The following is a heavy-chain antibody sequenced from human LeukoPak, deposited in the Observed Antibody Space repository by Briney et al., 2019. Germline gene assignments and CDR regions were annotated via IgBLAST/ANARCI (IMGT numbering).Heavy chain of an antibody. J-gene: IGHJ4*02. V-gene: IGHV3-11*01. D-gene: IGHD2-15*01. CDR3: ARYSRGYCGGGNCNSYFFDY. Sequence: PGGSLRLSCAASGFTFSDYYMSWIRQAPGKGLEWVSYISSSGSTIYYADSVKGRFTISRDNAKNSLYLQMNSLRAEDTAVYYCARYSRGYCGGGNCNSYFFDYWGRGTPVTVSS. CDR1: GFTFSDYY. CDR2: ISSSGSTI.